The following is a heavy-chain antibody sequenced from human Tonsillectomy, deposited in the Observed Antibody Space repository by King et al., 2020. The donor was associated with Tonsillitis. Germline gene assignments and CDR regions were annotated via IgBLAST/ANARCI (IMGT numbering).Heavy chain of an antibody. D-gene: IGHD3-10*01. CDR3: ARDHYYGSVCYGMDV. Sequence: VQLVESGGGLIQPGGSLRLSCAAAGLTVSSNYMSWVRQAPGKGLERVSVIDSGGSTYYADSVKGRFTTARDNAKNTLHLQMNSLTAEDTAVYYCARDHYYGSVCYGMDVWGQGTTVIVSS. CDR2: IDSGGST. J-gene: IGHJ6*02. CDR1: GLTVSSNY. V-gene: IGHV3-53*01.